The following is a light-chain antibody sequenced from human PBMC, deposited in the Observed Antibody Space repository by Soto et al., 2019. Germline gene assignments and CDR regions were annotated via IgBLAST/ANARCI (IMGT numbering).Light chain of an antibody. Sequence: QSVLTQPPSVSGAPGQRVTISCTGSSSTIGAGFDVHWYQQLPGTAPKLLIYGDTNRPSGVPDRFSGSKSGTSASLAITGLQAEDEADYYCQYYDTALSVYVVFGGGTQLTVL. V-gene: IGLV1-40*01. CDR3: QYYDTALSVYVV. CDR2: GDT. CDR1: SSTIGAGFD. J-gene: IGLJ2*01.